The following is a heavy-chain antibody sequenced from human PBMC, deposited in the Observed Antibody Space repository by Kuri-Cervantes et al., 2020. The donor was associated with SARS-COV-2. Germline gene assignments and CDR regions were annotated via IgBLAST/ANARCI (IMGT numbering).Heavy chain of an antibody. Sequence: GESLKISCAASGFTFSSYAMHWVRQAPGKGLEWVSAISGSGGSTYYADSVKGRFTISRDNSKNTLYLQMNSLRAEDTAVYYCAKDGTGENYDAFDIWGQGTMVTVSS. CDR1: GFTFSSYA. CDR3: AKDGTGENYDAFDI. J-gene: IGHJ3*02. CDR2: ISGSGGST. D-gene: IGHD7-27*01. V-gene: IGHV3-23*01.